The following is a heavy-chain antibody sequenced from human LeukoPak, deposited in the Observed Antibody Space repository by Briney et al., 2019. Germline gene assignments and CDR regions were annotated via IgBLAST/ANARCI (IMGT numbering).Heavy chain of an antibody. V-gene: IGHV4-31*03. CDR1: GGSISSGGYY. Sequence: PTQTLSLTCTVSGGSISSGGYYWSWIRQHPGKGLEWIGYIYYSGSTYYNPSLKSRVTISVDTSKNQFSLKLSSVTAADTAVYYCARDGYQLRFRDRKGAFDIWGQGTMVTVSS. J-gene: IGHJ3*02. D-gene: IGHD2-2*01. CDR3: ARDGYQLRFRDRKGAFDI. CDR2: IYYSGST.